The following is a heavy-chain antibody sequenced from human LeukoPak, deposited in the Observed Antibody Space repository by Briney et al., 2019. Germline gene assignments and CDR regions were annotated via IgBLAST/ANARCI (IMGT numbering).Heavy chain of an antibody. V-gene: IGHV4-34*01. J-gene: IGHJ4*02. CDR3: ARELRDDILTGYYFDY. CDR2: INHSGST. CDR1: GGSFSGYY. D-gene: IGHD3-9*01. Sequence: PSETLSLTCAVYGGSFSGYYWSWIRQPPGKGLEWIGQINHSGSTNYNPSLKSRVTISVDTSKNQFSLKLSSVTAADTAVYYCARELRDDILTGYYFDYWGQGTLVTVSS.